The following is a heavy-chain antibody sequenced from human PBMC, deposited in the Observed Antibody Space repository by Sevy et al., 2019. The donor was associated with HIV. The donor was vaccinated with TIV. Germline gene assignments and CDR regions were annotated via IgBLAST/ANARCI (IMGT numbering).Heavy chain of an antibody. V-gene: IGHV1-18*01. CDR1: GYSFTSYG. Sequence: ASVKVSCKTSGYSFTSYGITWVRQAPGQGLEWVGRIRPDNGNTNYAQNFRGRVSMTTDTSTSTAYMDLRTLRSDDTAFYYCARARIAASDTDFDYWGQGTPVTVSS. J-gene: IGHJ4*02. CDR3: ARARIAASDTDFDY. CDR2: IRPDNGNT. D-gene: IGHD6-25*01.